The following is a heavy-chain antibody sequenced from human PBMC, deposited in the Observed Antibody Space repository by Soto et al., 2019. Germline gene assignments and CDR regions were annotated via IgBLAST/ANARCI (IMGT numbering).Heavy chain of an antibody. D-gene: IGHD6-25*01. CDR2: IIPIFGTA. Sequence: QVQLVQSGAEVKKPGSSVKVSCKAYGGTFGSYAISWVRQAPGQGLEWMGGIIPIFGTANYAQKFQGRVTITADESTSTAYMELSSLRSEDTAVYYCARAKRIAAATRYGMDVWGQGTTVTVSS. V-gene: IGHV1-69*12. J-gene: IGHJ6*02. CDR3: ARAKRIAAATRYGMDV. CDR1: GGTFGSYA.